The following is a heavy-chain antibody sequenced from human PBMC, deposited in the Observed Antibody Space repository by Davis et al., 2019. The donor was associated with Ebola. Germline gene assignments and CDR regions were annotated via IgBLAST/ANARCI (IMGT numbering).Heavy chain of an antibody. Sequence: GGSLRLSCAASGFTFSSYSMNWVRQAPGKGLEWVSSISSSSSYIYYADSVKGRFTISRDNAKNSLYLQMNSLRAEDTAVYYCARDQSSSSWYYYYYGMDVWGQGTTVTVSS. D-gene: IGHD6-13*01. V-gene: IGHV3-21*01. CDR1: GFTFSSYS. CDR2: ISSSSSYI. J-gene: IGHJ6*02. CDR3: ARDQSSSSWYYYYYGMDV.